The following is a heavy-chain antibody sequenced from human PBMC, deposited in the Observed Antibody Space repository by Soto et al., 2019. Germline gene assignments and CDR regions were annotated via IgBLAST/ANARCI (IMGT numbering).Heavy chain of an antibody. CDR1: GFTFSSYW. CDR3: ARDLRITIFGVVTTYYYYYMDV. J-gene: IGHJ6*03. V-gene: IGHV3-7*01. CDR2: IKQDGSEK. D-gene: IGHD3-3*01. Sequence: GGSLRLSCAASGFTFSSYWMSWVRQAPGKGLEWVANIKQDGSEKYYVDSVKGRFTISRDNAKNSLYLQMNSLRAEDTAVYYCARDLRITIFGVVTTYYYYYMDVWGKGTTVTVSS.